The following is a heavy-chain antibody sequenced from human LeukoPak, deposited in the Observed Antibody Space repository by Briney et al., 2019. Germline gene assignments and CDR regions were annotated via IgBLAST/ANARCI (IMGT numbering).Heavy chain of an antibody. J-gene: IGHJ4*02. CDR3: ARHTSTDGNYHYDY. V-gene: IGHV4-59*08. D-gene: IGHD2-8*01. CDR1: GGSINNYH. CDR2: IYYSGST. Sequence: SETLSLTCTVSGGSINNYHWSWIRQPPGAGLEWIGYIYYSGSTNYNPSLKSRVTISLDTSKNQFSLKLTSVTAADTAVYYCARHTSTDGNYHYDYWGQGTLVTVSS.